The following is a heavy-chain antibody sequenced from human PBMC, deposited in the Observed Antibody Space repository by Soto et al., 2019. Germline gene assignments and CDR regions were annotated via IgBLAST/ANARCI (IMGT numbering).Heavy chain of an antibody. CDR1: GGSISSGGYY. CDR3: AREADRAGLWFGDPLDY. Sequence: QVQLQESGPGLVKPSQTLSLTCTVSGGSISSGGYYWSWIRQHPGKGLEWIGYIYYSGSTSYNPSIKSRVTISVYTSKNQFSLKLSSVTAADTAVYYCAREADRAGLWFGDPLDYWGQGTLVTVSS. V-gene: IGHV4-31*03. CDR2: IYYSGST. J-gene: IGHJ4*02. D-gene: IGHD3-10*01.